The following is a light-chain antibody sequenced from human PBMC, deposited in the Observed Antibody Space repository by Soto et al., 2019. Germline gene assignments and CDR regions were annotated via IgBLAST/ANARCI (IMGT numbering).Light chain of an antibody. V-gene: IGKV3D-15*01. Sequence: IEGTESPTTRTASPVERATLSCMASQSVSSNLAWYQQKPGQAPRLLIYGASTRATGIPARFSGSGSGTEFTLTISSLQSEDFAVYYCQQYNNWPQTFGGGTKVDI. J-gene: IGKJ4*01. CDR2: GAS. CDR3: QQYNNWPQT. CDR1: QSVSSN.